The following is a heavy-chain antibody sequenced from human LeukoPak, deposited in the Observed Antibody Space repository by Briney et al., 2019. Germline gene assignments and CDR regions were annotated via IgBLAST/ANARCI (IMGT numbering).Heavy chain of an antibody. Sequence: GSSVKVSCKASGGTFSSYAISWVRQAPGQGLEWMGRINPNSGGTNFAQRFQGRVTMTRDTSISTAYMELSRLRSDDTAVYYCARGQPYGEYNHFDPWGQGTLVTVSS. D-gene: IGHD4-17*01. CDR2: INPNSGGT. CDR1: GGTFSSYA. CDR3: ARGQPYGEYNHFDP. J-gene: IGHJ5*02. V-gene: IGHV1-2*06.